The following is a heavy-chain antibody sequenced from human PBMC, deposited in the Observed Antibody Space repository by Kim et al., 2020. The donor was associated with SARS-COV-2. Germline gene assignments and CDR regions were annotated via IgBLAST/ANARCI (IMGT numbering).Heavy chain of an antibody. CDR2: IDWDDDK. D-gene: IGHD3-9*01. CDR1: GFSLSTSGMC. J-gene: IGHJ6*02. Sequence: SGPTLVNPTQTLTLTCTFSGFSLSTSGMCVSWIRQPPGKALEWLALIDWDDDKYYSTSLKTRLTISKDTSKNQVVLTMTNMDPVDTASYYCARMTYDILAGHGYYGMDVWGQGTTVTVSS. CDR3: ARMTYDILAGHGYYGMDV. V-gene: IGHV2-70*01.